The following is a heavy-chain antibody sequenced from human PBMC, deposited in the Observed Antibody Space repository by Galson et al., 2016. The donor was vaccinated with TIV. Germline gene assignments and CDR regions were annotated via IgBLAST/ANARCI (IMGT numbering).Heavy chain of an antibody. V-gene: IGHV1-3*01. CDR3: ARDFGGSFSPFYGMDV. D-gene: IGHD3-16*01. CDR2: INAGTGDT. J-gene: IGHJ6*02. Sequence: SVKVSCKASGYTITSYAMHWVRQAPGQRFEWMGWINAGTGDTKFSQKFQARVTLTRDTSASTVYMGLSSLTSEDTAVYYCARDFGGSFSPFYGMDVGGQGTTVTVSS. CDR1: GYTITSYA.